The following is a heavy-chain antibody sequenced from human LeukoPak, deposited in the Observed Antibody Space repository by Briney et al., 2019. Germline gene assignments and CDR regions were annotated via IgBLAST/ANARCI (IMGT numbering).Heavy chain of an antibody. CDR2: IYYSGST. CDR1: GGSISSYH. V-gene: IGHV4-59*01. D-gene: IGHD7-27*01. J-gene: IGHJ3*02. CDR3: SIWGSDAFDI. Sequence: SETLSLTCTVSGGSISSYHWSWTRQPPGKGLEWIGKIYYSGSTNYNPSLKSRVTISVDTSSNQFSLKLRSVTAADTAVYYCSIWGSDAFDIWGQGTMVTVSS.